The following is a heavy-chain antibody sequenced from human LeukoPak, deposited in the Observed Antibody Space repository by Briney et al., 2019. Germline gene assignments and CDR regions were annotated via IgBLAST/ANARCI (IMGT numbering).Heavy chain of an antibody. Sequence: GGSLKLSCAASGFTFSSYSVNWVRQAPGKGLEWISYISSSSTYLYYADSVTGRFTISRDNAKNSLFLEMNSLRAEDTGVYYCARDGGFLDRLVDYWGQGTLVTVSS. D-gene: IGHD3/OR15-3a*01. CDR1: GFTFSSYS. CDR2: ISSSSTYL. J-gene: IGHJ4*02. CDR3: ARDGGFLDRLVDY. V-gene: IGHV3-21*01.